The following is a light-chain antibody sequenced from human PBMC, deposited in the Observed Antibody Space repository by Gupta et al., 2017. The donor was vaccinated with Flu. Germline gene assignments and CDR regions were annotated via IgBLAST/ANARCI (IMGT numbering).Light chain of an antibody. CDR3: SSKTSSSALV. J-gene: IGLJ3*02. CDR2: EVS. Sequence: SALTQPASGSGSPGQSITIPCTGTSSDVGGTNYVSWYQQHPGKAPKLMICEVSNRPSGVSDRFSGSKSGNTASLTISGLRAEDEGDYYCSSKTSSSALVFGGGTRLTVL. V-gene: IGLV2-14*01. CDR1: SSDVGGTNY.